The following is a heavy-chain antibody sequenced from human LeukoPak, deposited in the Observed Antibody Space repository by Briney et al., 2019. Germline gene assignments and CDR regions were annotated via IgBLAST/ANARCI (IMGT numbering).Heavy chain of an antibody. V-gene: IGHV4-34*01. D-gene: IGHD3-10*01. Sequence: SETLSLTCAVYGGSFSGYYWSWIRQPPGKGLEWIGEINHSGSTNYNPSLKSRVTISVDTSKNQFSLKLSSVTAADTAVHYCARLANRKEVLLWFGELETNSFDYWGQGTLVTVSS. CDR1: GGSFSGYY. J-gene: IGHJ4*02. CDR2: INHSGST. CDR3: ARLANRKEVLLWFGELETNSFDY.